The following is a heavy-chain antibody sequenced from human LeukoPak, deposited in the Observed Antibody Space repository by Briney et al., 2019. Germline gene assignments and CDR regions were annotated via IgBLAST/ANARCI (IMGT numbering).Heavy chain of an antibody. CDR3: ASQNQRGLEYFLH. D-gene: IGHD2-2*01. Sequence: GSLRLSSAASGFPFSNAWMSWVRQPPGKGLEWIGYIYYSGSTNYNPSLKSRVTISLDTSNNQVSLRLISVTAADTAVCYCASQNQRGLEYFLHWGQGTLATVSS. J-gene: IGHJ1*01. CDR1: GFPFSNAW. CDR2: IYYSGST. V-gene: IGHV4-59*08.